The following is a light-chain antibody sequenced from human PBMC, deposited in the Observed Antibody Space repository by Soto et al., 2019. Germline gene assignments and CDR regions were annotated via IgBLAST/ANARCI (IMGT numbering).Light chain of an antibody. CDR3: SSYTSSSTLVV. J-gene: IGLJ2*01. V-gene: IGLV2-14*01. CDR1: SSDVGGYNY. CDR2: DVS. Sequence: QSALTQPASVSGSPGQSITISCTGTSSDVGGYNYVSWYQQHPGKAPKLMIYDVSNRPSGVSNRFSGSQSGNTASLPISGLQAEDEADYYCSSYTSSSTLVVFGGGTKLTVL.